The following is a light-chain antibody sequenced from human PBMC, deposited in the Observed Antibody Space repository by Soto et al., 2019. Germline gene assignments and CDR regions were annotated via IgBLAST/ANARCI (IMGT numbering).Light chain of an antibody. CDR3: QQRRNWPGT. J-gene: IGKJ1*01. CDR2: DAS. V-gene: IGKV3-11*01. CDR1: QSVSTY. Sequence: EIVLTQSPATLSLSPGERATLSCRASQSVSTYLAWYQQKPGQAPRLLIYDASNRATDIPARFSGSGSGTDFTLTISSLEPEDLAVYYCQQRRNWPGTFGQGTQGDIK.